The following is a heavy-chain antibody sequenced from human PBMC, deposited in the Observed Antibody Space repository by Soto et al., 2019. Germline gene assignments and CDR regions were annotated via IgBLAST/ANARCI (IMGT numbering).Heavy chain of an antibody. J-gene: IGHJ4*02. Sequence: EVQLVESGGGLIQPGGSLRLSCAASGFTVSSNYMSWVRQAPGQGLEWVSVIYSGGSTYYADSVKGRFTISRDNSKNTLYLQMNSLRAEDTAVYDCARNYYDSGGGFDYWGQGTLVTVSS. CDR2: IYSGGST. D-gene: IGHD3-22*01. CDR1: GFTVSSNY. CDR3: ARNYYDSGGGFDY. V-gene: IGHV3-53*01.